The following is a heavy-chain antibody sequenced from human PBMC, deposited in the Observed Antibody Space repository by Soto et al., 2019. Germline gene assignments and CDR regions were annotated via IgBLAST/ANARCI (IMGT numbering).Heavy chain of an antibody. J-gene: IGHJ4*02. CDR3: ARDEHTSCYPY. CDR1: GFTFSSYW. CDR2: IKEDGSEK. V-gene: IGHV3-7*01. D-gene: IGHD2-2*01. Sequence: AGGSLRLSCAASGFTFSSYWMTWVRQAPGKGLEWVANIKEDGSEKNYVDAVKGRFTISKDNAKNSLYLQMNSLRAEDTAVYYCARDEHTSCYPYWGQGTLVTVSS.